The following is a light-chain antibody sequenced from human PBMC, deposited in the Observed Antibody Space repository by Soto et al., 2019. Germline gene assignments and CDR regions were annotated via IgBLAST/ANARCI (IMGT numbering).Light chain of an antibody. CDR3: KRYNDYQYI. CDR2: KAT. J-gene: IGKJ2*01. Sequence: DIQMTQSPSTLSASVGDRVTITCRASQRITTWLAWYQQKPGKAPKLLIYKATNLQSGVPSRFRGSGSGTEFSLTIRSLQPDDFATYDCKRYNDYQYIFGQGTTLDIK. V-gene: IGKV1-5*03. CDR1: QRITTW.